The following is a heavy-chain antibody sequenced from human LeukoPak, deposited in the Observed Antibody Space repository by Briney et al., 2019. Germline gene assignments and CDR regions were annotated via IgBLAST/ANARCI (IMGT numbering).Heavy chain of an antibody. J-gene: IGHJ4*02. CDR2: INHSGST. D-gene: IGHD2-2*01. V-gene: IGHV4-34*01. CDR3: ARQHCSSTSCYFDY. Sequence: PSETLSLTCAVYGGSFSGYYWSWIRQPPGKGLEWIGEINHSGSTNYNPSLKSRVTISVDTSKNQFSLKLSSVTAADTAVYCCARQHCSSTSCYFDYWGQGTLVTVSS. CDR1: GGSFSGYY.